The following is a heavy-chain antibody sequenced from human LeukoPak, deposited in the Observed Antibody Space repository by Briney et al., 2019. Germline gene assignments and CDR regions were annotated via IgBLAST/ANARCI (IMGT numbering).Heavy chain of an antibody. D-gene: IGHD6-19*01. J-gene: IGHJ4*02. Sequence: KSGESLRLSCAASGFTFSSYAMSWVRQAPGKGLEWVSAISGSGGSTYYADSVKGRFTISRDNSKNTLYLQMNSLRAEDTAVYYCAKDPQWLVPYYFDYWGQGTLVTVSS. CDR3: AKDPQWLVPYYFDY. CDR2: ISGSGGST. CDR1: GFTFSSYA. V-gene: IGHV3-23*01.